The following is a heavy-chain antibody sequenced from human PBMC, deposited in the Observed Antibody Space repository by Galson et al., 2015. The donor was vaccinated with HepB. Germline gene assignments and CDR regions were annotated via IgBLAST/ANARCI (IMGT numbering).Heavy chain of an antibody. Sequence: SVKVSCKASGGILSSYVISWVRQAPGQGLEWMGEIIPIFGTANYAQKFQGRVTFIADESTSTAYMELSSLRSEDTAVYYCARGRNEHPGPSDAFDVWGQGTIVTVSS. CDR1: GGILSSYV. V-gene: IGHV1-69*13. J-gene: IGHJ3*01. CDR3: ARGRNEHPGPSDAFDV. D-gene: IGHD1-1*01. CDR2: IIPIFGTA.